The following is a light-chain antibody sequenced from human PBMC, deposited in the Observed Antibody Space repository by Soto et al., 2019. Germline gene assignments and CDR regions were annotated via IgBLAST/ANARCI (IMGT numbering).Light chain of an antibody. V-gene: IGKV3D-20*02. CDR2: GAS. Sequence: EIVLTQSPGTLSVSPGERVTLACRASQSVSSRLFAWYQQKPGQTPRLLIYGASHRATGIPDRFSGSGSGTDYTLTINRVEPEDTAVYYCQQRSNWPYTFGQGTKLEIK. J-gene: IGKJ2*01. CDR1: QSVSSRL. CDR3: QQRSNWPYT.